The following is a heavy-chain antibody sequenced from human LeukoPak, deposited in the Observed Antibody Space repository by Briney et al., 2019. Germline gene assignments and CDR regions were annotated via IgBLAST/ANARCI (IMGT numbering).Heavy chain of an antibody. Sequence: SQTLSLTCTVSGGSISSGSYYWSWLRQPAGKGLEWIGRIYTSGSTNYNPSLKSRVTISVDTSKNQCSLKLSSVTAADTAVYYCCGGSPTYYYYYMDVWGKGTTVTVSS. CDR2: IYTSGST. CDR3: CGGSPTYYYYYMDV. D-gene: IGHD3-10*01. CDR1: GGSISSGSYY. J-gene: IGHJ6*03. V-gene: IGHV4-61*02.